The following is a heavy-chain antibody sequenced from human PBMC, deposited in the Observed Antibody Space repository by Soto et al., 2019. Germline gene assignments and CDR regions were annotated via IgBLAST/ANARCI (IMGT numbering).Heavy chain of an antibody. Sequence: GGSLRLSCAASGFTFRDFAMSWVRQSPGRGLEWVSTIGALVSTAFYADSVRGRFTISRDNSNNILYLQMNSLRAEDTAVYYCARGATIDYWGQGTLVTVSS. CDR3: ARGATIDY. CDR2: IGALVSTA. V-gene: IGHV3-23*01. J-gene: IGHJ4*02. CDR1: GFTFRDFA.